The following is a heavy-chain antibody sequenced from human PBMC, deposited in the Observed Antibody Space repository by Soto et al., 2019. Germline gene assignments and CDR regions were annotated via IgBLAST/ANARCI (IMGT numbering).Heavy chain of an antibody. CDR1: GYTFTSYY. Sequence: ASVKVSCKASGYTFTSYYMHWVRQAPGQGLEWMGIINPSGGSTSYAQKFQGRVTMTRDTSTSTVYMELSSLRSEDTAVYYCARDLFGYSSGWYGFDYWGQGTLVTVSS. CDR3: ARDLFGYSSGWYGFDY. V-gene: IGHV1-46*03. D-gene: IGHD6-19*01. CDR2: INPSGGST. J-gene: IGHJ4*02.